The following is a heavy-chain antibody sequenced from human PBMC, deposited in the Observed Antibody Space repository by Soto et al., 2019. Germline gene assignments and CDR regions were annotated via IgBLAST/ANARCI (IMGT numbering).Heavy chain of an antibody. V-gene: IGHV3-48*02. CDR3: AAHIIGYCNSTSCGDH. D-gene: IGHD2-2*01. CDR2: ISSSSSTI. CDR1: GFTFSRYN. Sequence: GGSLRLSCAASGFTFSRYNMNWVRQAPGKGLEWVSYISSSSSTIYYADSVKGRFTISRDNAKNSLYLQMNSLGDGDTAVYYCAAHIIGYCNSTSCGDHWGQGTLVTVSS. J-gene: IGHJ4*02.